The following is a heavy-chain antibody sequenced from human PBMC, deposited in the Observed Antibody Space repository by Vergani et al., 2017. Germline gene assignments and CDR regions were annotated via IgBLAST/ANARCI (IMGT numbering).Heavy chain of an antibody. CDR2: INHSGST. D-gene: IGHD6-13*01. CDR1: GGSFSGYY. Sequence: QVQLQQWGAGLLKPSETLSLTCAVYGGSFSGYYWSWIRQPPGKGLEWIGEINHSGSTNYNPSLKSRVTISVDTSKNQLSLKLSSVTAADTAVYYCARGYSREQAYWGQGTLVTVSS. CDR3: ARGYSREQAY. V-gene: IGHV4-34*01. J-gene: IGHJ4*02.